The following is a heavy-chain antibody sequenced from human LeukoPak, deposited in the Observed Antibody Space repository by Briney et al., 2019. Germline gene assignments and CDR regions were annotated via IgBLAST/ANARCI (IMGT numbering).Heavy chain of an antibody. J-gene: IGHJ4*02. CDR1: GFTFSGSA. V-gene: IGHV3-73*01. CDR3: TSGGYCSSTSCYGEN. CDR2: IRSKANSYAT. D-gene: IGHD2-2*01. Sequence: GGSLRLSCAASGFTFSGSAMHWVRQASGKGLEWVGRIRSKANSYATAYAASVKGRFTISRDDSKNTAYLQMNSLKTEDTAVYYCTSGGYCSSTSCYGENWGQGTLVTVSP.